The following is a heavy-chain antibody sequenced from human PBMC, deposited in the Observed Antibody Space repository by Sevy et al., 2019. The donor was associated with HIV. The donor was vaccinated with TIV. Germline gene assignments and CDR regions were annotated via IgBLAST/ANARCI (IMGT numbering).Heavy chain of an antibody. Sequence: ASVKVSCKASGYTFTSYGISWVRQAPGQGLEWMGWISAYNGNTNYAQKLQGRVTMTTDTSTRTAYMELRSLRSDDTAAYYCAGDFRSYSSSWGEVDYWGQGTLVTVSS. CDR3: AGDFRSYSSSWGEVDY. CDR2: ISAYNGNT. CDR1: GYTFTSYG. J-gene: IGHJ4*02. D-gene: IGHD6-6*01. V-gene: IGHV1-18*01.